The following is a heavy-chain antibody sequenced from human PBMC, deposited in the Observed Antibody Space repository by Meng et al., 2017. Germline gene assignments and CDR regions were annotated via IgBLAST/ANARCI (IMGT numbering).Heavy chain of an antibody. CDR2: INPNSGGT. D-gene: IGHD7-27*01. CDR1: GYTFTSYG. J-gene: IGHJ4*02. V-gene: IGHV1-2*02. CDR3: ARGDWGSLSFDY. Sequence: SGTRVKHPGASMKVSCKASGYTFTSYGISWVRQAPGQGLEWMGWINPNSGGTNYAQKFQGRVTMTRDTSISTAYMELSRLRSDDTAVYYCARGDWGSLSFDYWGQGTLVTVSS.